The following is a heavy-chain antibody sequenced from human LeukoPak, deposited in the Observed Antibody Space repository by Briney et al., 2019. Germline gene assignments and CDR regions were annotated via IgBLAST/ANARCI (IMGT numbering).Heavy chain of an antibody. CDR2: IKQDGSEK. Sequence: SGGSLRLSCAASGFTFSSYWMSWVRQAPGKGLEWVANIKQDGSEKYYVDSVKARFTISRDNAKNSLYLQMNSLRAEDTAVYYCARSGPICSGGSCYYRYWGQGTLVTVSS. D-gene: IGHD2-15*01. CDR3: ARSGPICSGGSCYYRY. CDR1: GFTFSSYW. V-gene: IGHV3-7*01. J-gene: IGHJ4*02.